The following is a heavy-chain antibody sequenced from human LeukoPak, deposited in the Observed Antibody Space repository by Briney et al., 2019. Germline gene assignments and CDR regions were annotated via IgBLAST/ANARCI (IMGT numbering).Heavy chain of an antibody. CDR1: GGSISSYY. V-gene: IGHV4-59*01. J-gene: IGHJ4*02. CDR3: ARGQKYYDFWSGSHYFDY. CDR2: IYYSGST. D-gene: IGHD3-3*01. Sequence: SETLSLTCTGSGGSISSYYWSWIRQPPGKGLEWIGYIYYSGSTNYNPSLKSRVTISVDTSKNQFSLKLSSVTAADTAVYYCARGQKYYDFWSGSHYFDYWGQGTLVTVSS.